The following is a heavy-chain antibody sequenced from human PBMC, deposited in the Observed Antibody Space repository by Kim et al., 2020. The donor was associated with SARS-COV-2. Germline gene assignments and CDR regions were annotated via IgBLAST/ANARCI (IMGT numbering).Heavy chain of an antibody. Sequence: NASLQCRVTMTVDTSTNQFSLKLSAVTAEDTAVYYCARHLSMWSSGLFDYWGQGTLVTVSS. V-gene: IGHV4-59*08. D-gene: IGHD6-19*01. CDR3: ARHLSMWSSGLFDY. J-gene: IGHJ4*02.